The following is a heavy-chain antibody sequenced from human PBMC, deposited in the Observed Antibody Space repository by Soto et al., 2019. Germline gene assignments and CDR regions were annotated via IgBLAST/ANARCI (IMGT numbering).Heavy chain of an antibody. V-gene: IGHV3-23*01. J-gene: IGHJ5*02. CDR1: GFPVSSTD. Sequence: GGSLRLSCAASGFPVSSTDMTWVRQAPGKGLDWVSTIDGSGGTTYYADSVKGRFTISRDNSMNTVYLQMNSLRADDTALYYCAKNSGWFNTWGQGALVTVSS. CDR3: AKNSGWFNT. CDR2: IDGSGGTT. D-gene: IGHD3-10*01.